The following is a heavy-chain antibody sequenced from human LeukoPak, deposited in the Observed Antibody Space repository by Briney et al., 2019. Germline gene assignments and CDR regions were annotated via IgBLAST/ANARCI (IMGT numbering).Heavy chain of an antibody. CDR3: ARAPYSSSPQGSYYYYYYMDV. V-gene: IGHV3-74*01. CDR1: GFTFSSYW. Sequence: GGSLRLSCAASGFTFSSYWMHWVRQAPGKGLVWVSRINTDGSSTSYADSVKGRFTISRDNAKNTLYLQMNSLRAEDTAVYYCARAPYSSSPQGSYYYYYYMDVWGKGTTVTVSS. D-gene: IGHD6-6*01. CDR2: INTDGSST. J-gene: IGHJ6*03.